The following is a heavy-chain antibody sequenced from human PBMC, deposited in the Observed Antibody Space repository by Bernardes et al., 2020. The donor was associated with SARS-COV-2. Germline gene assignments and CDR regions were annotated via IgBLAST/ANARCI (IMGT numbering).Heavy chain of an antibody. CDR3: ARYGSGGSCQPSVDY. CDR1: SSSSSSDY. V-gene: IGHV4-39*01. J-gene: IGHJ4*02. CDR2: IYYSAST. Sequence: SSSSSSDYQGRKQHPSGKALEWIGSIYYSASTSYNPSLKSRVTLSVETSKTQFSLKLSSGTAADTAVYYCARYGSGGSCQPSVDYWGQGTRVTVS. D-gene: IGHD2-15*01.